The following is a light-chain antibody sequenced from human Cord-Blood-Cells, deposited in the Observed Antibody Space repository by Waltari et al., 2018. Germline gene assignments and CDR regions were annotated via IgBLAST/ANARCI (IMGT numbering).Light chain of an antibody. CDR1: SSDVGGYNY. CDR2: EVS. J-gene: IGLJ1*01. Sequence: QSALTQSPSASGSPGQSVTISCTGTSSDVGGYNYVSWYQQHPGKAPQLMIYEVSKRPSGVPDRFSGSKSGNTASLTVSGLQAEDEADYYCSSYAGSNNFVFGTGTKVTVL. V-gene: IGLV2-8*01. CDR3: SSYAGSNNFV.